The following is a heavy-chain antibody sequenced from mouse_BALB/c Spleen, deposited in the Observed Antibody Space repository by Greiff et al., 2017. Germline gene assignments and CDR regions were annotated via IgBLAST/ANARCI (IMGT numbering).Heavy chain of an antibody. CDR1: GFTFSSYT. CDR2: ISNGGGST. V-gene: IGHV5-12-2*01. J-gene: IGHJ1*01. CDR3: ARQYYGSRDWYFDV. Sequence: EVQRVESGGGLVQPGGSLKLSCAASGFTFSSYTMSWVRQTPEKRLEWVAYISNGGGSTYYPDTVKGRFTISRDNAKNTLYLQMSSLKSEDTAMYYCARQYYGSRDWYFDVWGAGTTVTVSS. D-gene: IGHD1-1*01.